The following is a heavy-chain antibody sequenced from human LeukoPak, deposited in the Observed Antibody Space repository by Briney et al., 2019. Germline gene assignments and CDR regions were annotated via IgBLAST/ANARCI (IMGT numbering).Heavy chain of an antibody. CDR1: GGSISSYY. D-gene: IGHD4-17*01. Sequence: PSETLSLTCTVSGGSISSYYWSWIRQPPGKGLEWIGYIYYSGSTNYNPSLKSRVTISVDTSKNQFSLKLSSVTAADTAVYYCARTTKDTNDYGDYGIDWYFDLWGRGTLVTVSS. CDR3: ARTTKDTNDYGDYGIDWYFDL. CDR2: IYYSGST. J-gene: IGHJ2*01. V-gene: IGHV4-59*08.